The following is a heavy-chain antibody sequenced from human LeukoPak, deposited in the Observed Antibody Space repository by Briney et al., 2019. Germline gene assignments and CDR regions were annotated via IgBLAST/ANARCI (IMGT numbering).Heavy chain of an antibody. V-gene: IGHV4-39*07. CDR1: GGSISSSSYY. J-gene: IGHJ1*01. Sequence: SETLSLTCTVSGGSISSSSYYWGWIRQPPGKGLEWIGSIYHSGSTNYNPSLKSRVTISVYTSKNQFSLKLSSVTAADTAVYYCARLKYYYDSSGYRAEYFQHWGQGTLVTVSS. D-gene: IGHD3-22*01. CDR3: ARLKYYYDSSGYRAEYFQH. CDR2: IYHSGST.